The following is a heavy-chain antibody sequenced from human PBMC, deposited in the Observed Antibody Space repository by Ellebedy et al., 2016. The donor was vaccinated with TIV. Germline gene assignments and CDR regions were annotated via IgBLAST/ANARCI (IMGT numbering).Heavy chain of an antibody. J-gene: IGHJ4*02. V-gene: IGHV4-4*07. Sequence: MPSETLSLTCTVSGCSIRGYYWSWIRQPAGKGLEWIGRIYTTGSGDYNPSLQSRVTMSLDTSKNQFSLHLMSVTAADTAVYFCTRVSLAGDFFYYWGQGTLVAVSS. CDR2: IYTTGSG. D-gene: IGHD3-10*01. CDR1: GCSIRGYY. CDR3: TRVSLAGDFFYY.